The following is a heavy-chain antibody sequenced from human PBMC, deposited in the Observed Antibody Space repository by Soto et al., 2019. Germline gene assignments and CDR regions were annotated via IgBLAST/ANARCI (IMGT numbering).Heavy chain of an antibody. D-gene: IGHD3-10*01. J-gene: IGHJ6*02. CDR1: GYTFTSYG. CDR3: AGGRYSLVQGVIRQPPFYYYGMDV. V-gene: IGHV1-18*04. Sequence: GASVKVSCKASGYTFTSYGISWVRQAPGQGLEWMGWVSPYNGNTNYAHKLQGRVTMTTDTSTSTAYMELRSLRSDDTAVYYCAGGRYSLVQGVIRQPPFYYYGMDVWGQGTTVTVSS. CDR2: VSPYNGNT.